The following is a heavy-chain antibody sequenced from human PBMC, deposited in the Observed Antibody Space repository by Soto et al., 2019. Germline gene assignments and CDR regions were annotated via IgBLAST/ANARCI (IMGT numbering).Heavy chain of an antibody. D-gene: IGHD3-22*01. CDR1: GYSFAGYW. CDR2: IDPSDSQT. CDR3: ATQIYDSDTGPNFQYYFDS. Sequence: PGESLKISCKGSGYSFAGYWITWVRQKPGKGLEWMGRIDPSDSQTYYSPSFRGHVTISVTKSITTVFLQWSSLRASDTAMYYCATQIYDSDTGPNFQYYFDSWGQGTPVTVS. V-gene: IGHV5-10-1*01. J-gene: IGHJ4*02.